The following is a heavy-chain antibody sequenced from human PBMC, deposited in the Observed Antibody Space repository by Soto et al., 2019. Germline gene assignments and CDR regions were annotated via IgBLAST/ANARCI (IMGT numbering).Heavy chain of an antibody. V-gene: IGHV1-18*04. CDR3: ARQDVVVPRTIPEFDP. Sequence: QVQLVQSGAEVKKPGASVKVSCKASGYTFNMYGITWVRQAPGQGLEWMGWISAYNGNTNYAQKLQGRVTMTTDTSTSTAYMELRSLRSDDTAVYYCARQDVVVPRTIPEFDPWGKGTLVTVSS. CDR2: ISAYNGNT. J-gene: IGHJ5*02. CDR1: GYTFNMYG. D-gene: IGHD2-2*02.